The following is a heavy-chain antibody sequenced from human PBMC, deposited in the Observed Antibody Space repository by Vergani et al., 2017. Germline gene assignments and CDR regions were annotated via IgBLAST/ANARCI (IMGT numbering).Heavy chain of an antibody. CDR3: ARGDCSSTSCYGGMDV. V-gene: IGHV1-2*02. D-gene: IGHD2-2*01. CDR1: GYTFTGYY. J-gene: IGHJ6*02. Sequence: QVQLVQSGAEVKKPGASVKVSCKASGYTFTGYYMHWVRQAPGQGLEWMGWINPNSGGTNYAQKFQGRVTMTRDTSISTSYMELSRLRSDDTAVYYCARGDCSSTSCYGGMDVWGQGTTVTVSS. CDR2: INPNSGGT.